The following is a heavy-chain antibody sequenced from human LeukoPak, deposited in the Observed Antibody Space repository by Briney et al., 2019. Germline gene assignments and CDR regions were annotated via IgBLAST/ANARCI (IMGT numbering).Heavy chain of an antibody. V-gene: IGHV3-11*01. D-gene: IGHD6-19*01. CDR3: ARDPTGYSSGWYKNWFDP. Sequence: GGSLRLSCAASGFTFSDYYRSWIRQAPGKGLEWVSDISSSGSTIYYADSVKGRFTISRDNAKNSLYLQMNSLRAEDTAVYYCARDPTGYSSGWYKNWFDPWGQGTLVTVSS. J-gene: IGHJ5*02. CDR2: ISSSGSTI. CDR1: GFTFSDYY.